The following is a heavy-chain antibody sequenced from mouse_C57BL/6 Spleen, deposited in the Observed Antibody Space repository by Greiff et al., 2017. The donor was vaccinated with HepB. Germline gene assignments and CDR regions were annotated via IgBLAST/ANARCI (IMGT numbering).Heavy chain of an antibody. CDR1: GYTFTSYW. CDR3: AREGLRRGFAY. CDR2: IDPSDSYT. D-gene: IGHD2-4*01. Sequence: VQLQQPGAELVKPGASVKLSCKASGYTFTSYWMQWVKQRPGQGLEWIGEIDPSDSYTNYNQKFKGKATLTVDTSSSTAYMQLSSLTSEDSAVYYCAREGLRRGFAYWGQGLWSLSLQ. J-gene: IGHJ3*01. V-gene: IGHV1-50*01.